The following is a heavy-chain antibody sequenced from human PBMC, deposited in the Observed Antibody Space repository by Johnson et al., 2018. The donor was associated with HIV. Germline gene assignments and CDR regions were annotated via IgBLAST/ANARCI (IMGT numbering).Heavy chain of an antibody. V-gene: IGHV3-30*18. CDR2: IWYDGSKK. Sequence: MQLVESGGGVVQPGRSLRLSCAASGFTFSSYGMNWVRQAPGKGLEWVAVIWYDGSKKYYADSVKGRFTISRDNSKNTLYLQMNSLRAEDTAVYYCAKVRGWSDDTFDIWGQGTTVTVSS. D-gene: IGHD5-12*01. CDR3: AKVRGWSDDTFDI. CDR1: GFTFSSYG. J-gene: IGHJ3*02.